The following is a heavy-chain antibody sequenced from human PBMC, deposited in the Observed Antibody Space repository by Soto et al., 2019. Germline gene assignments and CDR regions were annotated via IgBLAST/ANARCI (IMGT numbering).Heavy chain of an antibody. V-gene: IGHV3-23*01. Sequence: EVQLLESGGGLVHPGWSLRLSCAASGFTFSAYDMSWVCQAPGKGLEWVSGISGSGGSTYYADSVKGRFTISRDNSKNTLFLQMNSLRAEDTAVYYCARGRLTYWGQGTLVTVSS. CDR3: ARGRLTY. D-gene: IGHD2-21*02. J-gene: IGHJ4*02. CDR2: ISGSGGST. CDR1: GFTFSAYD.